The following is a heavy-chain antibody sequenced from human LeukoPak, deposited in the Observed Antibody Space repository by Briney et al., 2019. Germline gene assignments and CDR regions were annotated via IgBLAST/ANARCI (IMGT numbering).Heavy chain of an antibody. D-gene: IGHD3-10*01. CDR1: GWSFSGYY. CDR2: INHSGRT. V-gene: IGHV4-34*01. J-gene: IGHJ5*02. Sequence: PSETLSLTFPVYGWSFSGYYWSWIRQPPAKGLEWIGEINHSGRTNYNPSRKSRVTISVDTSKNQFSLKLSSVTAADTAVYYCARVGKSGYYGSGSYARSWFDPWGQGTLVTVSS. CDR3: ARVGKSGYYGSGSYARSWFDP.